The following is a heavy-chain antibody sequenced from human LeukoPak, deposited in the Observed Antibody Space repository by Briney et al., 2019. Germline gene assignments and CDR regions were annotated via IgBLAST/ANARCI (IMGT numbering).Heavy chain of an antibody. V-gene: IGHV3-23*01. CDR3: AKSMYASAARFDY. Sequence: GGSLRLSCAASGFTFSSYGMSWVRQAPGKGLEWVSAISGSGGSTYYADSVKGRLTISRDNSKNTLYLQMNSLRAEDTAVYYCAKSMYASAARFDYWGQGTLVTVSS. D-gene: IGHD2-8*01. CDR2: ISGSGGST. CDR1: GFTFSSYG. J-gene: IGHJ4*02.